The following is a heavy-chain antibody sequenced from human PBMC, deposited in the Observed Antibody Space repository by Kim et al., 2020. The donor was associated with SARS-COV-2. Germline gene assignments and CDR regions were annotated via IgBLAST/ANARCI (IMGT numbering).Heavy chain of an antibody. CDR3: ARSPQTYYDILTGYFGHYFDY. D-gene: IGHD3-9*01. CDR1: GFTVSSNY. CDR2: IYSGGST. V-gene: IGHV3-66*01. Sequence: GGSLRLSCAASGFTVSSNYMSWVRRAPGKGLEWVSVIYSGGSTYYADSVKGRFTISRDNSKNTLYLQMNSLRAEDTAVYYCARSPQTYYDILTGYFGHYFDYWGQGTLVTVSS. J-gene: IGHJ4*02.